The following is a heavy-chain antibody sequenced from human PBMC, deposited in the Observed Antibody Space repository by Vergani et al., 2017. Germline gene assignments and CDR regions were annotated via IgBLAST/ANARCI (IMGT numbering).Heavy chain of an antibody. CDR2: VNHGGGT. V-gene: IGHV4-34*02. CDR1: GGSFSNYY. Sequence: QVQLQQWGAGLLKPSETLSLTCAVYGGSFSNYYWTWIRQSPGKGLEWIGEVNHGGGTNYNPSLKSRLTISVDTSKTQFSLKLSSVTAADTAVYFCSAYVLGQYHFDYWGQGTLVTVSS. J-gene: IGHJ4*02. D-gene: IGHD5-12*01. CDR3: SAYVLGQYHFDY.